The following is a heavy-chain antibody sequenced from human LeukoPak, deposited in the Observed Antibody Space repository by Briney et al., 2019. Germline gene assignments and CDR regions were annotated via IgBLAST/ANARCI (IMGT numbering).Heavy chain of an antibody. D-gene: IGHD3-22*01. Sequence: GGSLRLSXAASGFTRRSYAMSWVRRAPGKGLECGSAICGSGGSTYYADSVKGRFTISRDNSKNTLYLQVNSLRYEDTAVYCCAKAVRDSSGYFALLGSYWGEGTLVTVSS. V-gene: IGHV3-23*01. CDR2: ICGSGGST. J-gene: IGHJ4*02. CDR3: AKAVRDSSGYFALLGSY. CDR1: GFTRRSYA.